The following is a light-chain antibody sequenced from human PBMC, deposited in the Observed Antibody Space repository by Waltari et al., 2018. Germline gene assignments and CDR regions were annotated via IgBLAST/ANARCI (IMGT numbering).Light chain of an antibody. J-gene: IGKJ2*01. CDR2: WAS. Sequence: DIVMTQSPASLAVSLGERATIKCKSSQSLFSSANNKNFLAWYQQRAGQPPKLLLYWASTRESGVPDRFSATVSGTDFSLTINNLQAEDFATYYCQQYDNLPYTFGQGTKLEIK. CDR3: QQYDNLPYT. CDR1: QSLFSSANNKNF. V-gene: IGKV4-1*01.